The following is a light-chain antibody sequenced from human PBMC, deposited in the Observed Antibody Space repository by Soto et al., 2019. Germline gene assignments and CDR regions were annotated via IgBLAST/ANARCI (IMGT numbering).Light chain of an antibody. CDR2: AAS. Sequence: DIQLTQSPSFLSTSVGDRVTITCRASQGFSNSLAWYQQKPGTAPKLLIYAASTLQSGVPSRFSGSGSGTEFTLTISSLQPEDFAIFYCQQPDSYPCTFGQGTKLEIK. CDR1: QGFSNS. V-gene: IGKV1-9*01. J-gene: IGKJ2*02. CDR3: QQPDSYPCT.